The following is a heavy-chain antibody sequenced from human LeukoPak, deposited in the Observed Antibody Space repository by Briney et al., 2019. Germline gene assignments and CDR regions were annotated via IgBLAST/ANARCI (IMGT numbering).Heavy chain of an antibody. D-gene: IGHD6-13*01. J-gene: IGHJ3*02. V-gene: IGHV4-59*08. Sequence: SETLSLTCTVSGASIDSDYWSWIRQPPGKGLEWIGYTHNDGDSNYNPSLKSRLTISVDTSKNEVSLVLTSVTAADTALYYCARQPGGTAAFDIWAQGTMVTVSA. CDR2: THNDGDS. CDR1: GASIDSDY. CDR3: ARQPGGTAAFDI.